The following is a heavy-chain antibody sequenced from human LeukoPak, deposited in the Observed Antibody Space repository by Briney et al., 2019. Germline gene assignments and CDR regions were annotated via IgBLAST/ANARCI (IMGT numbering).Heavy chain of an antibody. J-gene: IGHJ6*03. V-gene: IGHV1-2*06. D-gene: IGHD2-2*01. CDR3: ARDRREYQLKMGFNYYFYMDV. Sequence: GASVKVSFKASGYTFTGYYMHWVRQAPGQGLEWMGRINPNSGGTNYAHKFQGRVTMTRDTSISTAYMELSRLRSDDTAVYYCARDRREYQLKMGFNYYFYMDVGSKATTVTVYS. CDR2: INPNSGGT. CDR1: GYTFTGYY.